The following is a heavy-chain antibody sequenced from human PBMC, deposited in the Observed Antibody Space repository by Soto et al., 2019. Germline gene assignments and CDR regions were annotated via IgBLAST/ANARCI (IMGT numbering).Heavy chain of an antibody. Sequence: SETLSLTCTVSGASISNNYWSWIRQPPGEGLQWIGYIYYSGSTNYNPSLKSRVTISVDTSKNQFSLKLSSVTAADTAVYYCASGGYCSGGSYYPRLFDYWGQGTLVTVSS. CDR3: ASGGYCSGGSYYPRLFDY. V-gene: IGHV4-59*08. D-gene: IGHD2-15*01. J-gene: IGHJ4*02. CDR2: IYYSGST. CDR1: GASISNNY.